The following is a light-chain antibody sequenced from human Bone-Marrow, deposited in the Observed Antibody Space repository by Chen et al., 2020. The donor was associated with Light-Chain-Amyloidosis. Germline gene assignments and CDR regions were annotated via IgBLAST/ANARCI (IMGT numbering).Light chain of an antibody. Sequence: SYELPQPHSVSVSPGPTARITCSGDDLPTKYAYWYQQKPGQAPVLVIHRDTERPSGISERFSGSSSGTTATLTISGVQAEDEADYHCQSADSSGTYEVIFGGGTKLTVL. CDR3: QSADSSGTYEVI. CDR1: DLPTKY. CDR2: RDT. V-gene: IGLV3-25*03. J-gene: IGLJ2*01.